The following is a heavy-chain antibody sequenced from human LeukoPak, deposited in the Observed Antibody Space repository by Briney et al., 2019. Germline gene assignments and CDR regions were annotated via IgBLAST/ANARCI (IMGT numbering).Heavy chain of an antibody. D-gene: IGHD3-10*01. CDR1: GYTFTSYG. CDR3: ASSLRTNYGSGSYDY. V-gene: IGHV1-18*01. Sequence: ASVKVSCKASGYTFTSYGISWVRQAPGQGLEWMGWISAYNGNTYYAQKFQGRVTVTTDTSTSTAYMELRSLRSEDTAVYYCASSLRTNYGSGSYDYWGQGTLVTVSS. CDR2: ISAYNGNT. J-gene: IGHJ4*02.